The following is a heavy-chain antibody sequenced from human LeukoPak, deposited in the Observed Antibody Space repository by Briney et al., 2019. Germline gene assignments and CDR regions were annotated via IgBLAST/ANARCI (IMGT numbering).Heavy chain of an antibody. Sequence: ASVKVSCKASGYTFKKYAVNWVRQAPGQGLEWMGWINPNSGGTNYAQKFQGRVTMTRDTSISTAYMELSRLRSDDTAVYYCARAQITMVRGAFDYWGQGTLVTVSS. CDR1: GYTFKKYA. CDR2: INPNSGGT. D-gene: IGHD3-10*01. V-gene: IGHV1-2*02. J-gene: IGHJ4*02. CDR3: ARAQITMVRGAFDY.